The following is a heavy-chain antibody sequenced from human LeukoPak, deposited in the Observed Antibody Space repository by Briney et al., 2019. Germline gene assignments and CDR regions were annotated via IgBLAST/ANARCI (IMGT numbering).Heavy chain of an antibody. Sequence: GGSLRLSCAASGLTFSSYGMHWVRQAPGKGLEWVAVISYDGSNKYYADSVRGRFTISRDNSKNTLYLQMNSLRAEDTAVYYCAKVAPAAAGTGYWGQGTLVTVSS. CDR3: AKVAPAAAGTGY. D-gene: IGHD6-13*01. CDR2: ISYDGSNK. J-gene: IGHJ4*02. V-gene: IGHV3-30*18. CDR1: GLTFSSYG.